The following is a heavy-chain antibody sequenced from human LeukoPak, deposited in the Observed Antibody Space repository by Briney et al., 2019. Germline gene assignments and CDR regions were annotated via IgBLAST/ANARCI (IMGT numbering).Heavy chain of an antibody. D-gene: IGHD2-21*01. V-gene: IGHV3-21*01. CDR1: GFTFSSYS. Sequence: GGSLRLSCAASGFTFSSYSMNWVRQAPGKGLEWVSYISSSSSYIYYADSMKGRFTISRDNAKNSLYLQMNSLRVEDTAVYYCARDRDCSGDCYSTFDIWGQGTMVTVSS. J-gene: IGHJ3*02. CDR3: ARDRDCSGDCYSTFDI. CDR2: ISSSSSYI.